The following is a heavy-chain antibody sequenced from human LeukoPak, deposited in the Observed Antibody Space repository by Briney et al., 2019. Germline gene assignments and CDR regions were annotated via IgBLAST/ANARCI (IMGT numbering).Heavy chain of an antibody. J-gene: IGHJ4*02. CDR2: ISYDGNNK. V-gene: IGHV3-30*18. Sequence: GGSLRLSCAASGFTFSNSDMSWVRQAPGQGLQWVASISYDGNNKYYAGSVRGRFTISRDNSKNTLSLQMNSLRADDTAVYYCVKRVDYSEKYYFDSWGRGTLVTVSS. CDR3: VKRVDYSEKYYFDS. CDR1: GFTFSNSD. D-gene: IGHD4-11*01.